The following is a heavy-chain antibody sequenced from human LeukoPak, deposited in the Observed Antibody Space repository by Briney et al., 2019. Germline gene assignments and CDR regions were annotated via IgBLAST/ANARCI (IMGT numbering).Heavy chain of an antibody. D-gene: IGHD1-1*01. CDR2: ISSSGST. CDR1: GASISSGGYY. CDR3: ARAGNLNDFDY. V-gene: IGHV4-31*03. J-gene: IGHJ4*02. Sequence: SQTLSLTCTVSGASISSGGYYWSWIRQHPGKGLEGIGSISSSGSTYYNPSLKSRVTISVDTSKNQFSLKLSSVTAADTALYYCARAGNLNDFDYWGQGTLVTVSS.